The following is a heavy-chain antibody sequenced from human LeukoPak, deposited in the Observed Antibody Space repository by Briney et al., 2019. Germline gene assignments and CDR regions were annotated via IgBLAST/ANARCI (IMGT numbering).Heavy chain of an antibody. D-gene: IGHD3-22*01. CDR3: RAPSYYYDSSGSYYFDY. J-gene: IGHJ4*02. Sequence: PGRSLRLSCVASGFTFDDYAMHWVRQAPGKGLEWVAGINWNSVSAVYADSLKGRLTISRDNAKNSLYLQMNSLRAEDTAVYYCRAPSYYYDSSGSYYFDYWGQGTLVTVSS. V-gene: IGHV3-9*01. CDR2: INWNSVSA. CDR1: GFTFDDYA.